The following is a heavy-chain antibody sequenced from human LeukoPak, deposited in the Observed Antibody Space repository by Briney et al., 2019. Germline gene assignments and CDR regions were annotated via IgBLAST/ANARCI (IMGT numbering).Heavy chain of an antibody. J-gene: IGHJ4*02. CDR3: ARDDYGDYEFDY. CDR2: IYYSGST. D-gene: IGHD4-17*01. CDR1: GGSISSYY. Sequence: SETLSLTCTVSGGSISSYYWSWIRQPPGKGLEWIGYIYYSGSTNYNPSLKSRVTISVDTSKNQFSLKLSSVTAADTAVYYRARDDYGDYEFDYWGQGTLVTVSS. V-gene: IGHV4-59*01.